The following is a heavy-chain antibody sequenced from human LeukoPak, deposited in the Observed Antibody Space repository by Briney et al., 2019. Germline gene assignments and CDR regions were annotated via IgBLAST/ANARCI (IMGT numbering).Heavy chain of an antibody. CDR3: AKDPYSGSPRGFDY. V-gene: IGHV3-23*01. CDR1: GCTFSSYA. J-gene: IGHJ4*02. D-gene: IGHD1-26*01. Sequence: GGSLRLSCAASGCTFSSYAMSWVRQAPGEGLEWVSTISPSGGSTFYADSVKGRFTIFRDNSKNTLYLQMNNLRVDDTAVYYCAKDPYSGSPRGFDYWGQGILVAPSS. CDR2: ISPSGGST.